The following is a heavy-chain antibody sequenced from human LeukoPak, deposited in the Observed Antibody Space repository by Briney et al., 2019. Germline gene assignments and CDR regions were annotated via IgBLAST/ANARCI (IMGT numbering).Heavy chain of an antibody. CDR2: INPSGGST. CDR3: ARDQLYYDFWSGYSYKYYFDY. V-gene: IGHV1-46*01. D-gene: IGHD3-3*01. CDR1: GYTFTSYY. Sequence: ASVKVSCKASGYTFTSYYMHWVRQAPGQGLEWMGIINPSGGSTSYAQKFQGRVTMTRDTSTSTVYMELSSLRSEDTAVYYCARDQLYYDFWSGYSYKYYFDYWGQGTLVTVSS. J-gene: IGHJ4*02.